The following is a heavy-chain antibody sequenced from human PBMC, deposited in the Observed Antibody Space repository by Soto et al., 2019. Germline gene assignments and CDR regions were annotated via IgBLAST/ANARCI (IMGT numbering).Heavy chain of an antibody. CDR3: ARLASGWQYYYFDF. J-gene: IGHJ2*01. Sequence: SETLSLTCAVYGGSFSPYCWSWIRQPPGKGLEWIGEINHSGSTNYNPSLTRRATLSVDTSKNQVSLKLTSVTAADTAVYYCARLASGWQYYYFDFWGRGTPVTVSS. CDR1: GGSFSPYC. V-gene: IGHV4-34*01. D-gene: IGHD6-19*01. CDR2: INHSGST.